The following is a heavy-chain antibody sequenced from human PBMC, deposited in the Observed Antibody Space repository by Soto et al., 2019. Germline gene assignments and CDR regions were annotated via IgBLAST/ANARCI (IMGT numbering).Heavy chain of an antibody. Sequence: QVQLVQSGAEVKKPGSSVKVSCEASGGTFSGHAISWVRQAPGQGPEWMGGLIPIFGTTQHAQNFQDRLTSTADKSTSTAYMELTSLRFEDTAIYYCARGPNWGYRFDSWGQGTLVTVSS. CDR2: LIPIFGTT. D-gene: IGHD7-27*01. CDR1: GGTFSGHA. CDR3: ARGPNWGYRFDS. J-gene: IGHJ4*02. V-gene: IGHV1-69*06.